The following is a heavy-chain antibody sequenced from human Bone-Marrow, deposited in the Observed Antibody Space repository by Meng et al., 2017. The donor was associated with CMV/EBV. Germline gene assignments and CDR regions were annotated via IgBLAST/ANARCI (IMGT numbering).Heavy chain of an antibody. CDR3: AKDLSPYDFWTRVYYYGMDV. J-gene: IGHJ6*02. CDR1: GFTFSSYG. CDR2: IRYDGSNK. Sequence: GGSLRLSCAASGFTFSSYGMHWVRQAPGKGLEWVAFIRYDGSNKYYADSVKGRFTISRDNSKNTLYLQMNSLRAEDTAVYYCAKDLSPYDFWTRVYYYGMDVCGQGTTVTVSS. D-gene: IGHD3-3*01. V-gene: IGHV3-30*02.